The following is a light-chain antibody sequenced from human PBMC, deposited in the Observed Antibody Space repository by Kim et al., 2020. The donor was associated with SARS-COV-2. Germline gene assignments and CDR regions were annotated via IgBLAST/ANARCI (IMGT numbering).Light chain of an antibody. CDR1: SNDIGAYNY. V-gene: IGLV2-8*01. CDR3: SSYAGGNNCV. CDR2: DVN. Sequence: QSALTQPASVSGSPGQSITISCTGTSNDIGAYNYVSWYQHHPGKAPKVTIYDVNKRPSGVPDRFSGSKSGNTASLTISGLQAEDEADYYCSSYAGGNNCVFGTGTKVTVL. J-gene: IGLJ1*01.